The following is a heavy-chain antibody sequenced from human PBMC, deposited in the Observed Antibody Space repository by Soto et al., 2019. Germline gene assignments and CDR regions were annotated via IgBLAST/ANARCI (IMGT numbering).Heavy chain of an antibody. CDR3: ARVSFNKGKQATAPYSSDWLYYFDY. Sequence: SETLSLTCTISGGSISNYYWSWIRQPPGKGLEWIGYIYYSGNTNYNPSLKSRVTISVDTSKNQFSLKLSSLTAADTAVYYCARVSFNKGKQATAPYSSDWLYYFDYWGQGTLVTVSS. CDR1: GGSISNYY. V-gene: IGHV4-59*01. D-gene: IGHD6-19*01. J-gene: IGHJ4*02. CDR2: IYYSGNT.